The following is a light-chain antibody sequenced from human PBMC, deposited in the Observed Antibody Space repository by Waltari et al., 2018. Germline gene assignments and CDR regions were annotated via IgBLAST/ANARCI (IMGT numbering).Light chain of an antibody. Sequence: SYVVTQPPSVSVAPGQTARITCGGNNIGTKSVHWYQTKPGQAPVLVVYDDIDRASGISGRFSGSNSGNTATLTISRVEAGDEADYYCQVWDSNSDHLVMFGGGTKLTVL. CDR1: NIGTKS. J-gene: IGLJ3*02. V-gene: IGLV3-21*02. CDR2: DDI. CDR3: QVWDSNSDHLVM.